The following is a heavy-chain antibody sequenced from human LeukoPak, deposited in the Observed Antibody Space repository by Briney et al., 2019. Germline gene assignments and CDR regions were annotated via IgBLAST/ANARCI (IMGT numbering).Heavy chain of an antibody. D-gene: IGHD3-10*02. CDR3: AELGITMIGGV. CDR2: ITTSSTYI. V-gene: IGHV3-21*01. J-gene: IGHJ6*04. Sequence: GGSLRLSCAASGFTFSSYWMNWVRQAPGKALEWVSSITTSSTYIYYGDSVKGRFTISRDNAKNSLYLQMNSLRAEDTAVYYCAELGITMIGGVWGKGTTVTISS. CDR1: GFTFSSYW.